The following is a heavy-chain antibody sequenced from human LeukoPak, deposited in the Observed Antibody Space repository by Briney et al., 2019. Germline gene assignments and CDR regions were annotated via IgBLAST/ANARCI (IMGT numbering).Heavy chain of an antibody. Sequence: SETLSLTCAVYGGSFSGYYWSWIRQPPGKGLEWIGEINHSGSTNYNPSLKSRVTISVDTSKNQFSLKLSSVTAADTAVYYCARGRTIFGVVIRYYYYGMDVWGQGTTVTVSS. CDR1: GGSFSGYY. D-gene: IGHD3-3*01. CDR2: INHSGST. J-gene: IGHJ6*02. V-gene: IGHV4-34*01. CDR3: ARGRTIFGVVIRYYYYGMDV.